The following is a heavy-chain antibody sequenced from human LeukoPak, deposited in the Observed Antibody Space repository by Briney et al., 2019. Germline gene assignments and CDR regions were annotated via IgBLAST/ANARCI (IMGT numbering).Heavy chain of an antibody. CDR2: ISGSGGST. D-gene: IGHD3-22*01. CDR3: ARSNYYDSSGYYYDLDY. Sequence: PGGSLRLXCAASGFTFSSYAMSWVRQAPGKGLEWVSAISGSGGSTYYADSVKGRFTISRDNSKNTLYLQMNSLRAEDTAIYYCARSNYYDSSGYYYDLDYWGQGTLVTVSS. V-gene: IGHV3-23*01. CDR1: GFTFSSYA. J-gene: IGHJ4*02.